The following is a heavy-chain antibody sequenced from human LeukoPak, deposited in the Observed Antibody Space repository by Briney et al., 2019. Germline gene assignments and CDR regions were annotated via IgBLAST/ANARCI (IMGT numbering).Heavy chain of an antibody. J-gene: IGHJ4*02. Sequence: PGGPLRLSCAASGFTFSSYAMSWVRQAPGKGLEWVSAISGSGGSTYYADSVKGRFTISRDNSKNTLYLQMNSLRAEDTAVYYCAKDYDFWSGYPYYFDYWGQGTLVTVSS. CDR1: GFTFSSYA. CDR3: AKDYDFWSGYPYYFDY. V-gene: IGHV3-23*01. D-gene: IGHD3-3*01. CDR2: ISGSGGST.